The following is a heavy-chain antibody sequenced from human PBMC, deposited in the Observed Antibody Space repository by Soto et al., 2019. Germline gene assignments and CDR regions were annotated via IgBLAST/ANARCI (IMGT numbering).Heavy chain of an antibody. CDR3: ATNSGSSLGHAFDI. V-gene: IGHV1-69*13. Sequence: ASVKVSCKASGGTFSSYAISWVRQAPGQGLEWMGGIIPIFGTANYAQTFQGRVTITADESTSTAYMELSSLRSEDTAVYYCATNSGSSLGHAFDIWGQGTMVTVSS. CDR1: GGTFSSYA. D-gene: IGHD1-26*01. J-gene: IGHJ3*02. CDR2: IIPIFGTA.